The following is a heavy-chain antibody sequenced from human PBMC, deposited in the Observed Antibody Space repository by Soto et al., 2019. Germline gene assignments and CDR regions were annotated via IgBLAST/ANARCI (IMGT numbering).Heavy chain of an antibody. V-gene: IGHV3-33*01. CDR3: ARAPHYDFWSGYYSGYGMDV. CDR1: GFTFSSYG. D-gene: IGHD3-3*01. J-gene: IGHJ6*02. Sequence: PRLSCAASGFTFSSYGMHWVRQAPGKGLEWVAVIWYDGSNKYYADSVKGRFTISRDNSKNTLYLQMNSLRAEDTAVYYCARAPHYDFWSGYYSGYGMDVWGQGTTVTVSS. CDR2: IWYDGSNK.